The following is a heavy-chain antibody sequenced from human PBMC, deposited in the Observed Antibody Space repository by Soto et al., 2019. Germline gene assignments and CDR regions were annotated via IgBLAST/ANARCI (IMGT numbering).Heavy chain of an antibody. CDR2: ISTNNGKT. J-gene: IGHJ4*02. CDR3: GREYCSSTSCFGVDY. D-gene: IGHD2-2*01. Sequence: QVQLVQSGAEVKKPGASVKVSCKASGYTFTTYGISWLRQAPGQGLEWKGWISTNNGKTRYAQKLQGRVTMTTDTSTSSAYMELRSLTSDDTAVYYCGREYCSSTSCFGVDYWGQGTLVTVSS. V-gene: IGHV1-18*01. CDR1: GYTFTTYG.